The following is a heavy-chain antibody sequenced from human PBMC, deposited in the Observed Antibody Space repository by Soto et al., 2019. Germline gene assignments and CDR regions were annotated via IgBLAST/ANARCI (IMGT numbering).Heavy chain of an antibody. CDR3: AHSIAGGYVYAFDI. Sequence: SGPTLVNPTQTLTLTCTFSGFSLTTSGVAVGWIRQSPGKALEWLALVYGDDDKRYSLSLKSRLTITKDTSENQVVLTMTNMDPVDTATYYCAHSIAGGYVYAFDIWGQGTMVTVS. D-gene: IGHD6-13*01. J-gene: IGHJ3*02. V-gene: IGHV2-5*02. CDR2: VYGDDDK. CDR1: GFSLTTSGVA.